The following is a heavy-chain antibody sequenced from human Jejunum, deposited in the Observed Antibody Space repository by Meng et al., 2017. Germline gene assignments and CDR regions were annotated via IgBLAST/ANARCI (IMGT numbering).Heavy chain of an antibody. CDR2: ISVSTSST. CDR1: GFTFSSHT. CDR3: AKLTTN. V-gene: IGHV3-23*01. D-gene: IGHD1-14*01. J-gene: IGHJ4*02. Sequence: GESLKISCKASGFTFSSHTLSWVRQAPGKGLEWVSSISVSTSSTYYTDSVKGRFTISRDNSKNTLYLQMDSLRAEDTAVYYCAKLTTNWGQGTLVTVSS.